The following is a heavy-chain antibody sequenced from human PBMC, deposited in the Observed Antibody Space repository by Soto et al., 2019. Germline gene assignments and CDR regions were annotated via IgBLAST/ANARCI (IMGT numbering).Heavy chain of an antibody. V-gene: IGHV4-30-2*01. CDR3: DRGGYGTPTDY. J-gene: IGHJ4*02. CDR1: GGSISSGGYS. Sequence: TSETLSLTCAVSGGSISSGGYSWSWIRQPPGKGLEWIGYIYHSGSTYYNPSLKSRVTISVDRSKNQFSLKLSSVTTADTAVYYCDRGGYGTPTDYWGQGTLVTVSS. D-gene: IGHD1-1*01. CDR2: IYHSGST.